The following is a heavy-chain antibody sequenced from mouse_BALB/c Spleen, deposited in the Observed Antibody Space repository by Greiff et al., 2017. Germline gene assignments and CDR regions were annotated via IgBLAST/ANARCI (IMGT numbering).Heavy chain of an antibody. Sequence: EVKLMESGGGLVKPGGSLKLSCAASGFTFSSYAMSWVRQSPEKRLEWVAEISSGGSYTYYPDSVKGRFTISRDNARNILYLQMSSLRSEDTAMYYCAREGVYGNDAMDYWGQGTSVTVSS. D-gene: IGHD2-1*01. J-gene: IGHJ4*01. CDR3: AREGVYGNDAMDY. CDR2: ISSGGSYT. V-gene: IGHV5-9-4*01. CDR1: GFTFSSYA.